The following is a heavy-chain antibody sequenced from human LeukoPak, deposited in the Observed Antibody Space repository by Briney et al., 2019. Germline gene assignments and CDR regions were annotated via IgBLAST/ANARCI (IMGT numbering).Heavy chain of an antibody. CDR3: ARAPKSCSSSRCYAGAVDY. D-gene: IGHD2-2*01. Sequence: PGRSLRLSCAASGFTFSSYGMHWVRQAPGKGLEWVAVIYYDGTNKYYADSVKGRFTISRDNSKNTLYLQMSSLRAEDTAVYYCARAPKSCSSSRCYAGAVDYWGQGTLVTVSS. CDR2: IYYDGTNK. V-gene: IGHV3-33*01. CDR1: GFTFSSYG. J-gene: IGHJ4*02.